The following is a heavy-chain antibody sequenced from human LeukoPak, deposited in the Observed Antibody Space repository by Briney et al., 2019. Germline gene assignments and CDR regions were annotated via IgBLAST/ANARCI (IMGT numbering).Heavy chain of an antibody. CDR2: IVPIFGTA. J-gene: IGHJ6*04. CDR1: GGTFSSYA. Sequence: ASVKVSCKASGGTFSSYAISWVRQAPGQGLEWMGGIVPIFGTANYAQKSQGRVTITADESTSTAYMELSSLRSEDTAVYYCARGWAAAADYYYYGMDVWGKGTTVTVSS. CDR3: ARGWAAAADYYYYGMDV. D-gene: IGHD6-13*01. V-gene: IGHV1-69*13.